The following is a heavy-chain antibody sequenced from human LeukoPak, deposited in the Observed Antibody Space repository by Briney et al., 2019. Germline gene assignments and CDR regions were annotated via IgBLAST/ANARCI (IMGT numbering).Heavy chain of an antibody. CDR3: ARGGPRYCSSTSCMHPLDY. CDR2: ISAYNGNT. Sequence: ASVKVSCKASGYTFTSYGISWVRQAPGQRLEWMGWISAYNGNTNYAQKHKGRVTMTTDTSTSTAYMELRSLRSDDTAVYYCARGGPRYCSSTSCMHPLDYWGQGTLVTVSS. CDR1: GYTFTSYG. D-gene: IGHD2-2*01. J-gene: IGHJ4*02. V-gene: IGHV1-18*01.